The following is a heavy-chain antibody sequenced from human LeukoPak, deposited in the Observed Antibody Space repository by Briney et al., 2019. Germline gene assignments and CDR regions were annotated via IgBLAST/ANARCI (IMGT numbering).Heavy chain of an antibody. CDR2: IWSNSAEI. Sequence: GGSLRLSCAASGFSFSRYTINWVRQAPGKGLEWVSSIWSNSAEIHYADSVKGRFTISRDNAKNPLYLQMNSLRVEDSAVYYCARDFFHSDISRPFDYWGQGTVVTVSS. CDR3: ARDFFHSDISRPFDY. CDR1: GFSFSRYT. D-gene: IGHD3-3*02. V-gene: IGHV3-21*06. J-gene: IGHJ4*02.